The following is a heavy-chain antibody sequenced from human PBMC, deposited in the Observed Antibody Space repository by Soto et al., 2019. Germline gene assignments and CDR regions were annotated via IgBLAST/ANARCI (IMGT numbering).Heavy chain of an antibody. CDR1: GFTFSSYS. V-gene: IGHV3-48*02. CDR2: ITSSGTTV. D-gene: IGHD6-13*01. J-gene: IGHJ4*02. Sequence: EVHLVESGGGLVQPGGSLRLSCAASGFTFSSYSLNWVRQAPGKGLEWVSYITSSGTTVYYADSVRGRFTISRDNAKNPLYLQMNSLRDDDTAVYYCARGSSNWAYYFDVWGQGTLVTVSS. CDR3: ARGSSNWAYYFDV.